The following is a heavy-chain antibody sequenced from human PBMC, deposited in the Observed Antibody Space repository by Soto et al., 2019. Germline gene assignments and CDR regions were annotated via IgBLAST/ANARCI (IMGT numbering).Heavy chain of an antibody. CDR3: AFDFMAPPGLGAFDI. V-gene: IGHV3-48*01. CDR2: ISSSSSTI. Sequence: GGSLRLSCAASGFTFSSYSMNWVRQAPGKGLEWVSYISSSSSTIYYADSVKGRFTISRDNAKNSLYLQMNSLRAEDTAVYYCAFDFMAPPGLGAFDIWGQGTMVTVSS. CDR1: GFTFSSYS. D-gene: IGHD7-27*01. J-gene: IGHJ3*02.